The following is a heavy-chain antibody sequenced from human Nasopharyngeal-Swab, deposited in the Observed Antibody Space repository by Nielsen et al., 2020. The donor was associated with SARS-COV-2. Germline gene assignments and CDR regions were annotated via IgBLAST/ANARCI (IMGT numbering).Heavy chain of an antibody. Sequence: VRQMPGKGLEWMGLTNPDGSDTRYSPSFQGQVTISVDKSISTAYLQWSSLKASDTAMYYCARRGALGSSGWSQSLYYYYGMDVWGQGTTVTVSS. V-gene: IGHV5-51*01. J-gene: IGHJ6*02. CDR2: TNPDGSDT. CDR3: ARRGALGSSGWSQSLYYYYGMDV. D-gene: IGHD6-19*01.